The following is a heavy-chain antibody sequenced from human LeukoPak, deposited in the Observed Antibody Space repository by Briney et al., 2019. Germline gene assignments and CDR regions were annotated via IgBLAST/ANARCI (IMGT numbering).Heavy chain of an antibody. V-gene: IGHV3-21*01. CDR2: ISSASNYI. J-gene: IGHJ4*02. CDR3: TRDVTSYGHFDS. D-gene: IGHD3-16*01. CDR1: GFTFSNYA. Sequence: GGSLRLSCAASGFTFSNYAMNWVRQAPGKGLEWVAYISSASNYIYYADSVKGRLTVSRDNAKNSLYLQMDSLRAEDTAVYYCTRDVTSYGHFDSWGQGTLVTVAS.